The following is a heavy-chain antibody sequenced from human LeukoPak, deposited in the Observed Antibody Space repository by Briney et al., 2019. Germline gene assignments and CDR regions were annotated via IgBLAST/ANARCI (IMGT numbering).Heavy chain of an antibody. J-gene: IGHJ5*02. CDR3: ARRRSGFPSLNWFDP. V-gene: IGHV4-39*01. CDR2: IYYSGST. D-gene: IGHD2/OR15-2a*01. Sequence: PSETLSLTCTVSGGSISSSSYYWGWIRQPPGKGLEWIGSIYYSGSTYYNPSLKSRVTISVDTSKNQFSLKLSSVTAADTAVYYCARRRSGFPSLNWFDPWGQGTLVTVSS. CDR1: GGSISSSSYY.